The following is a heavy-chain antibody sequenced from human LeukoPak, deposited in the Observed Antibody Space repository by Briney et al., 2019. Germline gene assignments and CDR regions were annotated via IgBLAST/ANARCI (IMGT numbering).Heavy chain of an antibody. Sequence: SETLSLTCTVSGGSISSYYWSWIRQPPGKGLEWIGYIYYSGSTYYNPSLKSRVTISVDTSKNQFSLRLSSVTAADTAVYYCARGLDTAMASTWWFDPWGQGTLVTVSS. D-gene: IGHD5-18*01. CDR3: ARGLDTAMASTWWFDP. CDR1: GGSISSYY. V-gene: IGHV4-59*12. CDR2: IYYSGST. J-gene: IGHJ5*02.